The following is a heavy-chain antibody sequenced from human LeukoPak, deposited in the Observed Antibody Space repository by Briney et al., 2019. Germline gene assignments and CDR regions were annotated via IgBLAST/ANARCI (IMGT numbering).Heavy chain of an antibody. CDR3: ASLGANDY. Sequence: PGRSLRLSCAASGFTFDDYAMHWVRQAPGKGLEWVSGISWNSGSVGYADSVKGRFTISRDNAKNSLYLQMNSLRAEDMALYYCASLGANDYWGQGTLVTVSS. D-gene: IGHD1-26*01. V-gene: IGHV3-9*03. J-gene: IGHJ4*02. CDR2: ISWNSGSV. CDR1: GFTFDDYA.